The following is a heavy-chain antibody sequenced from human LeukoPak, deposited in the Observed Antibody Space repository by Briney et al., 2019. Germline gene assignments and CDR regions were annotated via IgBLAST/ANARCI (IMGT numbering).Heavy chain of an antibody. CDR3: AKDGYCSSTSCYVVYFDY. D-gene: IGHD2-2*01. Sequence: GGSRRLSCAPPGSTFGSYAMSWAGRPPGKGRDWVSAISGSGGRTYYAASVKGRCTISRDNAKNTRYLQMNSLRAEDTAVYYCAKDGYCSSTSCYVVYFDYWGQGTLVTVSS. J-gene: IGHJ4*02. CDR1: GSTFGSYA. V-gene: IGHV3-23*01. CDR2: ISGSGGRT.